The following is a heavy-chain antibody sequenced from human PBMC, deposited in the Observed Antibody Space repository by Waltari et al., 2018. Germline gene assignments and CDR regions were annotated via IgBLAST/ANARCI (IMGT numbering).Heavy chain of an antibody. V-gene: IGHV3-53*01. Sequence: EVQLVESGGGLIQPGGSLRLSCAASGFTVSSNYMSWVRQAPGKGLEWVSVIYSGGSTYYADSGKGRFTISRDNSKNTLYLQMNSLRAEDTAVYYCAREAIEIAARYFDYWGQGTLVTVSS. D-gene: IGHD6-6*01. CDR3: AREAIEIAARYFDY. CDR1: GFTVSSNY. J-gene: IGHJ4*02. CDR2: IYSGGST.